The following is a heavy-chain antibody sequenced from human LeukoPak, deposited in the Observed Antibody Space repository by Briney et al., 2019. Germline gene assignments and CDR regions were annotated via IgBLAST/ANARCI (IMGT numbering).Heavy chain of an antibody. CDR3: VKEFGYCSRTSCYHYFDY. V-gene: IGHV3-9*01. J-gene: IGHJ4*02. CDR2: ICWNSGTI. D-gene: IGHD2-2*03. Sequence: GGSRRLSCAASGFTFDDFAMHWVRQAPGKGLEWVSSICWNSGTIGYADSVKGRFTISRDNAKNSLYLQMSSLRAEDTALYYCVKEFGYCSRTSCYHYFDYWGQGTLVSVSS. CDR1: GFTFDDFA.